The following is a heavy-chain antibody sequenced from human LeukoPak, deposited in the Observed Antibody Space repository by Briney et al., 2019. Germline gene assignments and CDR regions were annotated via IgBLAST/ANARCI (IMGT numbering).Heavy chain of an antibody. CDR2: INTSGGTT. V-gene: IGHV3-23*01. Sequence: GGSLRLSCAGSGFTFSNSDMSWVRQAPGKGLEWVATINTSGGTTCYADSVKGQFTISRDNSRNTLYLQMNSLRAEDTAVYYCAKVRYTYGPFYDFWGQGTLVTVSS. CDR1: GFTFSNSD. J-gene: IGHJ4*02. D-gene: IGHD5-18*01. CDR3: AKVRYTYGPFYDF.